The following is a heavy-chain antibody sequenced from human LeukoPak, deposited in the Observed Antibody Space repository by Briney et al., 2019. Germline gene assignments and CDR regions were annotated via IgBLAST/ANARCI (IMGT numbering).Heavy chain of an antibody. CDR3: AKDHNVAGFDY. CDR1: GFTFSSYG. CDR2: ISYDGSNK. Sequence: GGSLRLSCAASGFTFSSYGIHWVRRAPGKGLEWVAVISYDGSNKYYADSVKGRFTISRDNSKNTLYLQTDGLRAGDTAVYYCAKDHNVAGFDYWGQGTLVTVSS. V-gene: IGHV3-30*18. D-gene: IGHD2-21*01. J-gene: IGHJ4*02.